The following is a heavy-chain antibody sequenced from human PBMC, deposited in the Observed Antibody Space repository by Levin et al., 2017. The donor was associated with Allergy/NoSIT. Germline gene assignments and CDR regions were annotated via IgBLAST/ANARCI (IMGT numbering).Heavy chain of an antibody. CDR3: VRSEYTNFPFDF. D-gene: IGHD2/OR15-2a*01. CDR1: GYTFTSYF. V-gene: IGHV1-2*02. J-gene: IGHJ4*02. CDR2: INPNSGVT. Sequence: ASVKVSCKTSGYTFTSYFIQWVRQAPGQGLEWMGWINPNSGVTEYAQKFLGRITVTRDTSISTAYLELTRLTSDDTAVYHCVRSEYTNFPFDFWGQGTLVTVSS.